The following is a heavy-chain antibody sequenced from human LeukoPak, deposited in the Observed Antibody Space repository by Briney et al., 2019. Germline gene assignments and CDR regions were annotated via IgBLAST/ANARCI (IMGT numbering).Heavy chain of an antibody. CDR3: ARGLTSMPPGGY. Sequence: PSQTLSLACAVSGGSISSGDYYWSWIRQPPGKGPEWIGEINHSGSTNYNPSLKSRVTILVDTSKNQFSLKLSSVTAADTAVYYCARGLTSMPPGGYWGQGTLVTVSS. V-gene: IGHV4-30-2*01. J-gene: IGHJ4*02. CDR2: INHSGST. D-gene: IGHD2/OR15-2a*01. CDR1: GGSISSGDYY.